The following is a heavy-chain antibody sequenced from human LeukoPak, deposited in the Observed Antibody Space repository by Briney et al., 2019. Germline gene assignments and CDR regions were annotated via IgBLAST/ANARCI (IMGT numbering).Heavy chain of an antibody. Sequence: GGSLRLSCAASGFTFSSYAMSWVRQAPGKGLEWVGFIRSKAYGGTTEYAASVKGRFTISRDDSKSIAYLQMNSLKTEDTAVYYCTRAGTRGWELVDYWGQGTLVTVSS. CDR2: IRSKAYGGTT. CDR1: GFTFSSYA. CDR3: TRAGTRGWELVDY. J-gene: IGHJ4*02. D-gene: IGHD1-26*01. V-gene: IGHV3-49*04.